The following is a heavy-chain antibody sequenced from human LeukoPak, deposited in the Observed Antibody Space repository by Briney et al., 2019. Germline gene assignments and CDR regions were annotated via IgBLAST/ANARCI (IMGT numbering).Heavy chain of an antibody. V-gene: IGHV1-18*01. J-gene: IGHJ5*02. CDR1: GYTFTSYG. Sequence: ASVKVSCKASGYTFTSYGISWVRQAPGQGLEWMGWISAYNGNTNYAQKLQGRVTMTTDTSTSTAYMELRSLRSDDTAVYYCARDSTSIAAAGTGWFDPWGQGTLVTVSS. CDR3: ARDSTSIAAAGTGWFDP. D-gene: IGHD6-13*01. CDR2: ISAYNGNT.